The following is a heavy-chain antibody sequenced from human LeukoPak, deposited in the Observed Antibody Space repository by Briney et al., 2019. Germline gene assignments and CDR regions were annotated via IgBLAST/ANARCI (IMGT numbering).Heavy chain of an antibody. Sequence: SDTLSLTCAVYGGSFSGYSWTWIRQPPGKGLEWIGEFNHSGSTNYNPSLKSRVTISVDTSKNQFSLKLSSVTAADTAVYYCARVGLPRGCSSTSCLAHKRRGWFDPWGQGTLVTVSS. J-gene: IGHJ5*02. CDR1: GGSFSGYS. V-gene: IGHV4-34*01. D-gene: IGHD2-2*01. CDR2: FNHSGST. CDR3: ARVGLPRGCSSTSCLAHKRRGWFDP.